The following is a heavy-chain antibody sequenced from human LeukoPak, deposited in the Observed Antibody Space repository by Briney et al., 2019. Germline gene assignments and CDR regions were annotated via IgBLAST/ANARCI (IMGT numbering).Heavy chain of an antibody. V-gene: IGHV1-46*01. CDR3: ARPSYPSYYYDSSGSHFDY. D-gene: IGHD3-22*01. CDR1: GYTFTSYY. Sequence: ASVKVSCKASGYTFTSYYMHWVRQAPGQGLEWMGIINPSGGSTSYAQKFQGRVTMTRDTTTSTVYVELSSLRSEDTAVYYCARPSYPSYYYDSSGSHFDYWGQGTLVTVSS. J-gene: IGHJ4*02. CDR2: INPSGGST.